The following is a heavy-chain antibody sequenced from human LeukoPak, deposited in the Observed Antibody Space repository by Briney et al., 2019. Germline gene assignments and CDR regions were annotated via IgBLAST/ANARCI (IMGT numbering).Heavy chain of an antibody. CDR1: GYTFTGYY. Sequence: ASVKVSCKASGYTFTGYYMHWVRQAPGPGLEWMGWINPNSGGTNYAQKFQGRVTMTRDTSISTAYMELSRLRSDDTAVYYCARDRITMIVGSMGYWGQGTLVTVSS. J-gene: IGHJ4*02. V-gene: IGHV1-2*02. CDR3: ARDRITMIVGSMGY. D-gene: IGHD3-22*01. CDR2: INPNSGGT.